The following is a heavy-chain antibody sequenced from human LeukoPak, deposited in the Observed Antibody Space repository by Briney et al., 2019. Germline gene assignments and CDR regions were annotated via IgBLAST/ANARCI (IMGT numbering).Heavy chain of an antibody. J-gene: IGHJ4*02. V-gene: IGHV4-38-2*02. Sequence: SETLSLTCTVSGYSISSGYYWGWIRQPPGKGLEWIGSIYHSGSTYYNPSLKSRVTISVDTSKNQFSLKLSSVTAADTAVYYCAVPREYSSFDFDYWGQGTLVTVSS. CDR1: GYSISSGYY. CDR2: IYHSGST. D-gene: IGHD6-6*01. CDR3: AVPREYSSFDFDY.